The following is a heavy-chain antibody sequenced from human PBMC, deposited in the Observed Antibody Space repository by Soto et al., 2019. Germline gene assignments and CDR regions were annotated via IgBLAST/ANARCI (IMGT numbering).Heavy chain of an antibody. D-gene: IGHD3-22*01. J-gene: IGHJ4*02. V-gene: IGHV4-59*08. CDR2: ISYSGST. CDR3: ARRNYYDSSGYPY. Sequence: PPGKGLELIGYISYSGSTDYNPSLKSRVTISGDTSKNQFSLKLSSVTAADTAMYYCARRNYYDSSGYPYWGQGALVTVSS.